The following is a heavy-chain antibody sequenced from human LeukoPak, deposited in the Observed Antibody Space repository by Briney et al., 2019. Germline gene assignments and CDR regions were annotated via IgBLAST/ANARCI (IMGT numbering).Heavy chain of an antibody. CDR3: AKDVSRSGYDSVFDY. CDR2: ISCDGSNK. J-gene: IGHJ4*02. D-gene: IGHD5-12*01. Sequence: GGSLRLSCAASGFTFSSYGMHWVRQAPGKGLEWVAVISCDGSNKYYADSVKGRFTISRDNSKNTLYLQMNSLRAEDTAVYYCAKDVSRSGYDSVFDYWGQGTLVTVSS. V-gene: IGHV3-30*18. CDR1: GFTFSSYG.